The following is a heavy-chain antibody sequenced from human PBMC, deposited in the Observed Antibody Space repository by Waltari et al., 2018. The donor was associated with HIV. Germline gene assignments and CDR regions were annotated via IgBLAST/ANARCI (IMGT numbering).Heavy chain of an antibody. V-gene: IGHV4-31*03. D-gene: IGHD3-10*01. CDR1: GRPISSGAYY. J-gene: IGHJ4*02. CDR3: ARHYYGSGSYYKFFDY. CDR2: IYYSGSN. Sequence: QVQLQESGPGLVKPSQTLSLTCTVSGRPISSGAYYLNSIRHHPGNGLEWIGYIYYSGSNYYNPSLKSRVTISVDTSKNQFSLKLSSVTAADTAVYYCARHYYGSGSYYKFFDYWGQGTLVTVSS.